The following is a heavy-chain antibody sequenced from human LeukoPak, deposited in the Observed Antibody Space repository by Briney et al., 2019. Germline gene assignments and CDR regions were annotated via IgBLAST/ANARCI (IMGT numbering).Heavy chain of an antibody. J-gene: IGHJ4*02. V-gene: IGHV3-9*01. Sequence: GGSLRLSCAASGFTFDDYAMHWVRQAPGKGLEWVSGISWNSGSIGYADSVKGRFTISRDNAKNSLYLQMNSLRAEDTALYYCSTLRGWGQGTLVTVSS. CDR3: STLRG. CDR2: ISWNSGSI. D-gene: IGHD5/OR15-5a*01. CDR1: GFTFDDYA.